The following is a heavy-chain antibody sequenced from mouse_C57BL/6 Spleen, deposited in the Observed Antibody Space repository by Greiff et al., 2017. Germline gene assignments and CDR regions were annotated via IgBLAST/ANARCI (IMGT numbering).Heavy chain of an antibody. CDR1: GYTFTSYW. CDR2: INPSNGGT. D-gene: IGHD3-3*01. CDR3: ARKRDSLYAMDY. Sequence: QVQLQQPGTELVKPGASVKLSCKASGYTFTSYWMHWVKQRPGQGLEWIGNINPSNGGTNYNEKFKSKATLTVDKSSSTAYRQLSRLTSEDSAVYYCARKRDSLYAMDYWCQGTSVTVSS. V-gene: IGHV1-53*01. J-gene: IGHJ4*01.